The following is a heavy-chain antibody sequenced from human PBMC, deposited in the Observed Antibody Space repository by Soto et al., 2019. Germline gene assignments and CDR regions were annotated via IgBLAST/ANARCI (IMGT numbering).Heavy chain of an antibody. Sequence: QVQLVESGGGVVQPGRSLRLSCAASGFTFSSYAMHWVRQAPGKGLEWVAVISYDGSNKYYADSVKGRFTISRDNSKNTLYLQMNSLRAEDTAVYYCARGASGELSYYFDYWGQRTLFTVSS. CDR1: GFTFSSYA. D-gene: IGHD3-10*01. V-gene: IGHV3-30-3*01. J-gene: IGHJ4*02. CDR3: ARGASGELSYYFDY. CDR2: ISYDGSNK.